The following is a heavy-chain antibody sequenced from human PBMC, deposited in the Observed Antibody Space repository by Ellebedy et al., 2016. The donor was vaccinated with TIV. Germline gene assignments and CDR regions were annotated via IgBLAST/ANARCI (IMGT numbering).Heavy chain of an antibody. D-gene: IGHD1-14*01. Sequence: MPSETLSLTCSVSGGSISSSSYYWGWIRQAPGKGLEWIGSIYSSGTTYYNPSLKSRVTISIDTAKNQISLKLTSVTAADTAVYYCTGRVALDYWGQGTLVTVSS. J-gene: IGHJ4*02. CDR1: GGSISSSSYY. V-gene: IGHV4-39*07. CDR2: IYSSGTT. CDR3: TGRVALDY.